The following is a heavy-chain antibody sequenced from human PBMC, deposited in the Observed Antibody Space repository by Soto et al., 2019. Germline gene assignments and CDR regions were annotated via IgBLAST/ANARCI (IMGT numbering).Heavy chain of an antibody. D-gene: IGHD3-22*01. CDR1: GYTLTELS. J-gene: IGHJ4*02. Sequence: ASVKVSCKVSGYTLTELSMHWVRQAPGKGLEWMGGFDPEDGETIYAQKLQGRVTMTTDTSTSTAYMELRSLRSDDTAVYYCASYNLTDSSGYYGYFDYWGQGTLVTVSS. CDR2: FDPEDGET. CDR3: ASYNLTDSSGYYGYFDY. V-gene: IGHV1-24*01.